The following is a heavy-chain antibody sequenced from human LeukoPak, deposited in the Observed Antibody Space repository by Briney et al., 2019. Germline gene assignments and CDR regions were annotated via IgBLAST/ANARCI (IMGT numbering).Heavy chain of an antibody. D-gene: IGHD3-22*01. J-gene: IGHJ6*02. CDR1: GFTFSSYS. Sequence: PRGSLRLSCAASGFTFSSYSMNWVRQAPGKGREWVSSISSSSSYIYYADSVKGRFTISRDNAKNSLYLQMNSLRAEDTAVYYCARDRETTMIVVVITPPDVWGQGTTVTVSS. CDR2: ISSSSSYI. CDR3: ARDRETTMIVVVITPPDV. V-gene: IGHV3-21*01.